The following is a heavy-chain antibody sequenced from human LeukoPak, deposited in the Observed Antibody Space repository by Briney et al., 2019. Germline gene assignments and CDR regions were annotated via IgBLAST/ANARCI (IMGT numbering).Heavy chain of an antibody. CDR1: GFTFSSYA. V-gene: IGHV3-23*01. Sequence: GGSLRLSCAASGFTFSSYAIGWVRQAPGKGLEWVSAISGSGGSIYYADSVKGRFTISRDNSKNTLYLQMNSLRAEDTAVYYCAKHPAGTGLYYFDYWGQGTLVTVSS. D-gene: IGHD1-14*01. CDR2: ISGSGGSI. J-gene: IGHJ4*02. CDR3: AKHPAGTGLYYFDY.